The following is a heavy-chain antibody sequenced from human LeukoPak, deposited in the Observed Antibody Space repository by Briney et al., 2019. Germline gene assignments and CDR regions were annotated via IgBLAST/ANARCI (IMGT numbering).Heavy chain of an antibody. Sequence: ASVKVSCKASGGTFISYAISWVRQAPGQGLEWMGGTIPIFGTANYAQKFQGRVTITTDESTSTAYMELSSLRSEDTAVYYCASHQDTAMVTVWGQGTLVTVSS. D-gene: IGHD5-18*01. CDR3: ASHQDTAMVTV. V-gene: IGHV1-69*05. CDR2: TIPIFGTA. J-gene: IGHJ4*02. CDR1: GGTFISYA.